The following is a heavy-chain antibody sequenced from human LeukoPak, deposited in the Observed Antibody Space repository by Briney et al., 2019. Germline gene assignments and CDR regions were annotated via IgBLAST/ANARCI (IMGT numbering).Heavy chain of an antibody. J-gene: IGHJ4*02. V-gene: IGHV3-15*01. CDR2: IKSKTDGGTT. Sequence: GSLRLSCAASGFTFSNAWMSRVRQAPGKGLEWVGRIKSKTDGGTTDYAAPVKGRFTISRDDSKNTLYLQMNSLKTEDTAVYYCTATAHNYDSSGYYSPNDYWGQGTLVTVSS. CDR3: TATAHNYDSSGYYSPNDY. CDR1: GFTFSNAW. D-gene: IGHD3-22*01.